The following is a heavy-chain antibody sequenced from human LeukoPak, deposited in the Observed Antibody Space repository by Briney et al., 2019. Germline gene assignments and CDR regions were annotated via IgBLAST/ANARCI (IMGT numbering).Heavy chain of an antibody. CDR2: ITWDGGST. CDR3: AKDIHIGHGSGWPES. Sequence: GGSLRLSCAASGFTFDDYGMSWVRQVPGKVLEWVSHITWDGGSTYYAGSVKGRFTISRDNSKNSLYLQMNSLGAEDTALYYCAKDIHIGHGSGWPESWGQGTLVTVSS. V-gene: IGHV3-43D*03. CDR1: GFTFDDYG. D-gene: IGHD6-19*01. J-gene: IGHJ5*02.